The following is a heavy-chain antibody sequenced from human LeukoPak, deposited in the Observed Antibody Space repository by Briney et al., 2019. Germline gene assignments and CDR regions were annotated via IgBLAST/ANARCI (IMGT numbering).Heavy chain of an antibody. Sequence: SETLSLTCNVSGGSMNNYYWSWIRQPPGGGLEWIGYIYYSGDTNYSPALKSRVTLSVDTSKNQFSLKLGSVTAADTAVYYCARQPHMLGAYYFDYWGQGTLVTVSS. D-gene: IGHD3-10*02. CDR2: IYYSGDT. CDR1: GGSMNNYY. CDR3: ARQPHMLGAYYFDY. J-gene: IGHJ4*02. V-gene: IGHV4-59*08.